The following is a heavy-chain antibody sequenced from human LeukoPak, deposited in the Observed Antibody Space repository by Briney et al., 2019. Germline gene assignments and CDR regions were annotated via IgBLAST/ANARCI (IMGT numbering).Heavy chain of an antibody. V-gene: IGHV3-21*01. J-gene: IGHJ4*02. CDR3: ARGPSCTSTSCYTTGLFDY. Sequence: GGSLRLSCTASGFTFSIYSMSWVRQAPGKGLEWVSSISSSSNSTYYADSVKGQFTISRDNAKNSLYLQLNSLSAGDTAVYYCARGPSCTSTSCYTTGLFDYWGQGTLVTVSS. CDR1: GFTFSIYS. D-gene: IGHD2-2*01. CDR2: ISSSSNST.